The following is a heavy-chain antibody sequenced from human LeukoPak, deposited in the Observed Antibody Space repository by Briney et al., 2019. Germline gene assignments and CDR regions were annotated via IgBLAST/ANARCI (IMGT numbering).Heavy chain of an antibody. D-gene: IGHD7-27*01. J-gene: IGHJ3*02. V-gene: IGHV3-23*01. CDR3: AKIANWGSGKKSVDAFDI. CDR2: ISGSGGST. CDR1: GFTFSSYA. Sequence: GGSLRLSCAASGFTFSSYAMSWVRQAPGKGLEWVSAISGSGGSTYYADSVKGRFTISRDNSKNTLYLQMNSLRAEDTAVYYCAKIANWGSGKKSVDAFDIWGQGTMVTVSS.